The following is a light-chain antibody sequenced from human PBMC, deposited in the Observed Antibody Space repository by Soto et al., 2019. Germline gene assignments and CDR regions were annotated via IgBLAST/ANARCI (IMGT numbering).Light chain of an antibody. Sequence: IQLTQSPSSLSASVGDRVTITCRASQGIDKFLAWYQQTAGKAPKLLIYAASTLETGVPSRFSGSGSGTTFTLTFSSLQPEDFATYYCQQLDSSPYTFGQGT. CDR3: QQLDSSPYT. CDR1: QGIDKF. J-gene: IGKJ2*01. CDR2: AAS. V-gene: IGKV1-9*01.